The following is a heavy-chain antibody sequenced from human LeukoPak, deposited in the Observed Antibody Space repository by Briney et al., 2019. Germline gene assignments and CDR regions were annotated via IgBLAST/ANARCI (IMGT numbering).Heavy chain of an antibody. J-gene: IGHJ4*02. CDR2: ISGSGGST. CDR3: AKVYYEVWAWADY. V-gene: IGHV3-23*01. Sequence: PGGSLRPSCAASGFTFSSYALSWVRQAPGKGLEWVSAISGSGGSTYYADSVKGRFTISRDNSKNTLYLQMNSLRAEDTAVYYCAKVYYEVWAWADYWGQGTLVTVSS. D-gene: IGHD3-16*01. CDR1: GFTFSSYA.